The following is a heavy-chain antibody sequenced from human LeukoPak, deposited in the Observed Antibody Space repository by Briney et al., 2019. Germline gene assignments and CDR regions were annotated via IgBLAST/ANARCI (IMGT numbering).Heavy chain of an antibody. J-gene: IGHJ4*02. Sequence: GGSLRLSCEVSGFTFTSYAMSWVRQAPGKGLEWVSGISGSGGTTYYADSVKGRFTISRDNSKNTLYLQMNSLRAEDTAVYYCAKDSHSSGWYYFDYWGQRTLVTVSS. V-gene: IGHV3-23*01. D-gene: IGHD6-19*01. CDR1: GFTFTSYA. CDR2: ISGSGGTT. CDR3: AKDSHSSGWYYFDY.